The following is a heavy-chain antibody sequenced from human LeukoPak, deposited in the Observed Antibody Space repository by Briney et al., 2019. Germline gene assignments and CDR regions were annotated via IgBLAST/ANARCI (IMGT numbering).Heavy chain of an antibody. CDR1: GYPFIGNY. CDR3: ARGYYGSGSYYQTFDY. V-gene: IGHV1-2*02. Sequence: GASVKVSCKASGYPFIGNYIHWVRQAPGQGLEWMGWINPNSGGTQYSQKFQGRVTLTRDTSITTGYMELSGLTSDDTAVYYCARGYYGSGSYYQTFDYWGQGTLVTVSS. J-gene: IGHJ4*02. CDR2: INPNSGGT. D-gene: IGHD3-10*01.